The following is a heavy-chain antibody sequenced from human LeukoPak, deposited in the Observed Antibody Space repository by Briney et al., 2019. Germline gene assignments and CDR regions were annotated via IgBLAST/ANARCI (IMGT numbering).Heavy chain of an antibody. J-gene: IGHJ3*02. CDR2: IWYDGSDK. Sequence: GGSLRLSCVAPGFTFSSYGMHWVRQAPGKGLEWVAVIWYDGSDKYYADSVKGRFTISRDNSKNTLYLQMNSLGAEDTAVYYCAREKNDGFDIWGQGTMVTVSS. CDR1: GFTFSSYG. V-gene: IGHV3-33*01. CDR3: AREKNDGFDI.